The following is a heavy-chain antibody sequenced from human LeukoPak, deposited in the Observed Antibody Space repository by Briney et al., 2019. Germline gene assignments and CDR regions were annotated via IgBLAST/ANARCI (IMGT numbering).Heavy chain of an antibody. J-gene: IGHJ4*02. CDR1: GFTVSSIY. Sequence: PGGSLRLSCAASGFTVSSIYMSWVRQAPGKGLEWVSVIYSGGSTYYADSVKGRFTISRDNSKNTLYLQMNSLRAEDTAVYYCAKDIWTVVTPWGQGTLVTVSS. CDR2: IYSGGST. D-gene: IGHD4-23*01. CDR3: AKDIWTVVTP. V-gene: IGHV3-66*01.